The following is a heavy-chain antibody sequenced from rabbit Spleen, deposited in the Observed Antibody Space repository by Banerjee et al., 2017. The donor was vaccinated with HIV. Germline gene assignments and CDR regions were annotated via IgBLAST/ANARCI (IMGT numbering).Heavy chain of an antibody. Sequence: QSLEESGGGLVQPEGSLTLTCTASGFSFSSSYYMSWVRQAPGKGLEWIACIHGGSRNNIYYASWAKGRLTISKTSSTTVTLQMTSLTAADTATYFCAREDVGGSVSLWGPGTLVTVS. CDR1: GFSFSSSYY. CDR2: IHGGSRNNI. V-gene: IGHV1S40*01. J-gene: IGHJ6*01. D-gene: IGHD1-1*01. CDR3: AREDVGGSVSL.